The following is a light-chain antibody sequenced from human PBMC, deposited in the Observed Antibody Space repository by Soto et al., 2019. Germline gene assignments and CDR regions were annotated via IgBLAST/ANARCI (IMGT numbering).Light chain of an antibody. CDR1: GSNIGDHY. V-gene: IGLV1-51*01. CDR2: DNS. Sequence: QSVLTQPPSVSAAPGQKVTISCSGSGSNIGDHYVSWYQQVPGTAPKLLIYDNSKRPSGIPDRFSGSRSGTSATLGITGLQTGDEADYFCGTWDSTLSAGVFGGGTKLT. J-gene: IGLJ3*02. CDR3: GTWDSTLSAGV.